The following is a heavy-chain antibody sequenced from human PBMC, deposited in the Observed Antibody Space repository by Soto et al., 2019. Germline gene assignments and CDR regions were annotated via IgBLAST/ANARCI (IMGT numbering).Heavy chain of an antibody. V-gene: IGHV4-4*02. CDR2: IYHSGST. D-gene: IGHD6-13*01. CDR1: GGSISSSNW. CDR3: AGIAAAGTNFDY. Sequence: QVQLQESGPGLVKPSGTLSLTCAVSGGSISSSNWWSWVRQPPGKGLEWIGEIYHSGSTNYNPSLKGRVTTSVDKSKTQLSLKLSSVTAADTAVYYCAGIAAAGTNFDYWGQGTRVTVSS. J-gene: IGHJ4*02.